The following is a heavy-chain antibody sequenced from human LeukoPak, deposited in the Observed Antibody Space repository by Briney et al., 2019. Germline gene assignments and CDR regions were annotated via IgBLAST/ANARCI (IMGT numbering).Heavy chain of an antibody. CDR1: GYTFSTYY. CDR2: INPSGGST. J-gene: IGHJ4*02. V-gene: IGHV1-46*01. CDR3: ARAGYGDLYYLDY. D-gene: IGHD4-17*01. Sequence: ASVKVSCKASGYTFSTYYMHWVRQAPGQGLEWMGIINPSGGSTSYAQKFQGRVTMTRDTSTSTVYMELSSLRSDDTAVYYCARAGYGDLYYLDYWGQGTLVTVSS.